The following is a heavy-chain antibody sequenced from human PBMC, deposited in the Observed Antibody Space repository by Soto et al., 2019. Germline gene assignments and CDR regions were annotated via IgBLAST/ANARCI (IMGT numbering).Heavy chain of an antibody. Sequence: GASVKVSCKASGYTFTSYDINWVRQATGQGLEWMGWMNPNNGNTGYAQKFQGRVTMTRDTSINTAYMELSSLRSEDSAIYYCVRNTDHSDYINWFDPWGQGTLVTVSS. V-gene: IGHV1-8*01. D-gene: IGHD4-17*01. CDR2: MNPNNGNT. CDR1: GYTFTSYD. CDR3: VRNTDHSDYINWFDP. J-gene: IGHJ5*02.